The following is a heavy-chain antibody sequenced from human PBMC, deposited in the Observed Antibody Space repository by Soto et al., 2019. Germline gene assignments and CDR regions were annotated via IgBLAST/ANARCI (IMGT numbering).Heavy chain of an antibody. D-gene: IGHD3-10*01. CDR2: IYYSGST. J-gene: IGHJ6*02. Sequence: SETLSLTCTVSGGSISSYYWSWIRQPPGKGLEWIGYIYYSGSTNYNPSLKSRVTISVDTSKNQFSLKLSSVTAADTAVYYCARGLYYVSGSYYTGYYYYGMDVWGQGTTVTVSS. CDR1: GGSISSYY. V-gene: IGHV4-59*01. CDR3: ARGLYYVSGSYYTGYYYYGMDV.